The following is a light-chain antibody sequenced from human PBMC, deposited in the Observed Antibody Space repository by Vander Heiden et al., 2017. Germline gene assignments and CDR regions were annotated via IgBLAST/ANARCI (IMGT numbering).Light chain of an antibody. Sequence: SSVLTQPPSVSVAPGQTARITCGGNNIGSKSVHWYQQKPGQEPVRGGYVDSDRPSGIPERFAGSNSGKTDTLKISRVEAGDEADYYCQVWDSSSDHGGFGGGTKLTVL. CDR1: NIGSKS. CDR2: VDS. CDR3: QVWDSSSDHGG. J-gene: IGLJ3*02. V-gene: IGLV3-21*02.